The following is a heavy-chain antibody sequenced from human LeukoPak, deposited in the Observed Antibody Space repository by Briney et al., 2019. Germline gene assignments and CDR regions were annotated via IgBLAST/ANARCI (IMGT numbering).Heavy chain of an antibody. J-gene: IGHJ6*03. Sequence: SETLSLTCTVSGGSISSYYWSWIRQPPGKGLEWIGYIHYSGSTNYNPSLKSRVTISVDTSKNQFSLKLSSVTAADTAVYYCARGRFIVGAWQLYYYMDVWGKGTTVTVSS. D-gene: IGHD1-26*01. CDR2: IHYSGST. V-gene: IGHV4-59*01. CDR1: GGSISSYY. CDR3: ARGRFIVGAWQLYYYMDV.